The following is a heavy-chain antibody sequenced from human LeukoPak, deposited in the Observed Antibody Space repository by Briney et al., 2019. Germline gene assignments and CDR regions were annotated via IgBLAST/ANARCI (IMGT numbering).Heavy chain of an antibody. CDR1: GFTFIGIW. J-gene: IGHJ6*04. D-gene: IGHD3-10*01. V-gene: IGHV3-7*03. Sequence: PGGSRGPSVAASGFTFIGIWMSWAGRAPGKGREGLAKIKQDGSEKYYVDSVKGRFTISRDNAKNSLYLQMNSLRAEDTAVYYCARDRMVRGSYYYYGMDVWGKGTTVTVSS. CDR2: IKQDGSEK. CDR3: ARDRMVRGSYYYYGMDV.